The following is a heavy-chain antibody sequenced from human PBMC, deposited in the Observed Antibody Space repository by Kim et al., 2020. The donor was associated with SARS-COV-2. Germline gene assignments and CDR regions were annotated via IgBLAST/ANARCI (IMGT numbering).Heavy chain of an antibody. CDR1: GFTFNNAW. D-gene: IGHD7-27*01. V-gene: IGHV3-15*01. CDR3: TRDHMGTCASYHDMDV. CDR2: ISRKSDGGAT. Sequence: GGSLRLSCAASGFTFNNAWMRWVRQAPGKGLEWVARISRKSDGGATEYSASVKGAFTSSRSNSTNLLYIHINRLTTAATYDYYCTRDHMGTCASYHDMDV. J-gene: IGHJ6*03.